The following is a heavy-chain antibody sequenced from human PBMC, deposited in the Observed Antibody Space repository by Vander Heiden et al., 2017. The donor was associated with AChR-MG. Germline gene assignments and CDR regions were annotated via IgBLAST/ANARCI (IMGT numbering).Heavy chain of an antibody. V-gene: IGHV1-69*04. CDR3: ARTMTTVVLEYFQH. Sequence: QVQLVQSGAEVKKPGSPVTVSCKASGGTFSSYAISWGRQAPGQGLEWMGRIIPIRGIANDAQKLQGRVTITADKSTSTAYMELSSLSSEDTAVYYCARTMTTVVLEYFQHWGQGTLGNVA. CDR2: IIPIRGIA. CDR1: GGTFSSYA. J-gene: IGHJ1*01. D-gene: IGHD4-17*01.